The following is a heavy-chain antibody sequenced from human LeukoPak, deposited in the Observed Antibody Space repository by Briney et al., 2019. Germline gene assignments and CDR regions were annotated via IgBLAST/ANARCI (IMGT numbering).Heavy chain of an antibody. V-gene: IGHV3-30*04. CDR2: ISFDGNNK. J-gene: IGHJ4*02. CDR1: GFTFSYYA. Sequence: PGRSLRLSCAASGFTFSYYALHWVRQAPGKGLEWVALISFDGNNKYYADSVKARFTISRDTSKNILYLQMNTLRGEDTAVYYCARGTPGQGFDYWGQGTLVTVSS. CDR3: ARGTPGQGFDY.